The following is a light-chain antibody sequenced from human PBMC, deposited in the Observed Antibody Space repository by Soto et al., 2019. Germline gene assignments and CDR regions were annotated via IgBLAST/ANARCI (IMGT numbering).Light chain of an antibody. CDR3: QSYDSSLSAPYV. Sequence: QSVLTQPPSVSGAPGQRVTISCTGSSSNIGAHSNVYWYQHLPGTAPKLLIYDNNNRPSGVPDRFSGSKSGTLASLAITGLQAEDEADYYCQSYDSSLSAPYVFGTGTKVTVL. CDR2: DNN. J-gene: IGLJ1*01. CDR1: SSNIGAHSN. V-gene: IGLV1-40*01.